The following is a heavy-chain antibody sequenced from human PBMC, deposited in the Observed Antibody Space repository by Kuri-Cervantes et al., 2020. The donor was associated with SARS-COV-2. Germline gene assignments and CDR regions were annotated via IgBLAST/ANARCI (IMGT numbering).Heavy chain of an antibody. CDR2: ISSSSSTI. J-gene: IGHJ4*02. V-gene: IGHV3-48*02. Sequence: GGSLRLSCAASGFTFSRNAMSWVRQAPGKGLEWVSYISSSSSTIYYADSVKGRFTISRDNAKNSLYLQMNSLRDEDTAVYYCARDPVGGSYGVFDYWGQGTLVTVSS. D-gene: IGHD1-26*01. CDR3: ARDPVGGSYGVFDY. CDR1: GFTFSRNA.